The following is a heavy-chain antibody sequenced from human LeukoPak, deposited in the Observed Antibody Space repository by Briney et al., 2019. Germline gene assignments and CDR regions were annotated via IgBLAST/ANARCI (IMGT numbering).Heavy chain of an antibody. D-gene: IGHD3-16*02. V-gene: IGHV4-59*08. CDR3: ARHIGGGIEDMDV. J-gene: IGHJ6*03. CDR2: IYVTGST. Sequence: SETLSLTCTVSGGSIGTYYWSWIRQSPGKGLEWIGYIYVTGSTRYNPCLQSRVTISVDTSRNQFFLKMSSVTAADTAVYYCARHIGGGIEDMDVWGKGTKVTVSS. CDR1: GGSIGTYY.